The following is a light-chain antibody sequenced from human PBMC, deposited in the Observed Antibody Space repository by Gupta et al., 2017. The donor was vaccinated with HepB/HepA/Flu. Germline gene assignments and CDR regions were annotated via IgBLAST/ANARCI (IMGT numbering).Light chain of an antibody. J-gene: IGKJ3*01. V-gene: IGKV1-9*01. CDR1: QGISSY. Sequence: DIQLTQSPSFLSASVGDRVTITCRASQGISSYLAWYQQKPGKAPNLLIYAASTLQSGVPSRFSGSGSGTEFTLTISSLQPEDFATYYCQQVNNSPLSFGHGTKVDIK. CDR2: AAS. CDR3: QQVNNSPLS.